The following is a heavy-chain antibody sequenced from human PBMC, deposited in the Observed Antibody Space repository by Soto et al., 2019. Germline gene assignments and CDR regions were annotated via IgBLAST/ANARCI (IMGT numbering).Heavy chain of an antibody. CDR3: AKDKYSSGWYGYYDY. D-gene: IGHD6-19*01. CDR1: GFTFSSYG. V-gene: IGHV3-30*18. CDR2: ISYDGSNK. Sequence: QVQLVESGGGVVQPGRSLRLSCAASGFTFSSYGMHWVRQAPGKGLEWVAVISYDGSNKYYADSVKGRFTISRDNSKNTLYLQMNRLRAEDTAVYYCAKDKYSSGWYGYYDYWGQGTLVTVSS. J-gene: IGHJ4*02.